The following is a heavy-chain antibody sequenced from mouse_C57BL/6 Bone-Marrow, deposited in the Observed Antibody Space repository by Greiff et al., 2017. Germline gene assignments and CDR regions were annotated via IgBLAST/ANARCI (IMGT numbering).Heavy chain of an antibody. CDR3: TRQDYYCSSQYYYAIDY. Sequence: EVQVVESGGGLVQPGGSLKLSCAASGFTFSDYYMYWVRQTPEKRLEWVAYISNGGGSTYYPDTVQGRFTISRDNAKNTLYLQMSSLKSEYTAMYYCTRQDYYCSSQYYYAIDYWDQGTSVTVSS. D-gene: IGHD1-1*01. V-gene: IGHV5-12*01. J-gene: IGHJ4*01. CDR1: GFTFSDYY. CDR2: ISNGGGST.